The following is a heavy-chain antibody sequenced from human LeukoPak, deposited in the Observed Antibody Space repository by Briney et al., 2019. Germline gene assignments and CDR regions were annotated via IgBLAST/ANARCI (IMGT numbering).Heavy chain of an antibody. J-gene: IGHJ4*02. D-gene: IGHD3-9*01. CDR2: INPNSGGT. Sequence: GASVKVSCKASGYTFTGCYMHWVRQAPGQGLEWMGWINPNSGGTNYAQKFQGWVTMTRATSISTAYMELSRLRSDDTAVYYCARGYRPRLVISPFDYWGQGTLVTVSS. CDR1: GYTFTGCY. V-gene: IGHV1-2*04. CDR3: ARGYRPRLVISPFDY.